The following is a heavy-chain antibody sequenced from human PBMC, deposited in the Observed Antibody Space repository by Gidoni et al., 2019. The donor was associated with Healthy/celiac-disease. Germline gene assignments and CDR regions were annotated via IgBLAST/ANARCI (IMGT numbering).Heavy chain of an antibody. CDR2: ISWNSGSI. Sequence: EVQLVESGGGLVQPGRSLRLSCAAPGFTFDDYAMHWVRQAPGKGLEWVSGISWNSGSIGYADSVKGRFTISRDNAKNSLYLQMNSLRAEDTALYYCAKERRPGSYYLSFDYWGQGTLVTVSS. J-gene: IGHJ4*02. CDR1: GFTFDDYA. V-gene: IGHV3-9*01. D-gene: IGHD3-10*01. CDR3: AKERRPGSYYLSFDY.